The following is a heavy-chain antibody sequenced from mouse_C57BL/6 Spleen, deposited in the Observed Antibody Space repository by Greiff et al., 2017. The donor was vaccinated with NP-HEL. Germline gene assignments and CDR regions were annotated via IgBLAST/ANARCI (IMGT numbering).Heavy chain of an antibody. J-gene: IGHJ3*01. CDR2: INPNTGGT. CDR3: ARASSLQLRLLRAFAY. V-gene: IGHV1-26*01. CDR1: GYTFTDYY. D-gene: IGHD3-2*02. Sequence: EVKLQQSGPELVKPGASVKISCKASGYTFTDYYMNWVKQSHGKSLEWIGDINPNTGGTSYNQKFKGKATLTVDKSSSTAYMELRSLTSEDSAVYYCARASSLQLRLLRAFAYWGQGTLVTVSA.